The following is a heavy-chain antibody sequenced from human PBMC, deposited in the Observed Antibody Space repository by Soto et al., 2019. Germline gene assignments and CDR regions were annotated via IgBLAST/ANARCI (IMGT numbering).Heavy chain of an antibody. D-gene: IGHD1-20*01. V-gene: IGHV4-39*01. CDR2: IDYSGTA. CDR1: SGSISVTNVF. Sequence: SETLSRTCTCSSGSISVTNVFWGWVRQPPGKGLEWIGNIDYSGTAYFSPSLATQVTFHVDTSKNQFSLTLYSVTAADTAVYYCARITGRHIDYWGQGILVTVS. J-gene: IGHJ4*02. CDR3: ARITGRHIDY.